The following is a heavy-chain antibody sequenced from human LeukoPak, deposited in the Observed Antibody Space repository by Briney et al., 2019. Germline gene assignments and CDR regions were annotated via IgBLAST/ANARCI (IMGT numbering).Heavy chain of an antibody. J-gene: IGHJ4*02. CDR2: INHSGST. D-gene: IGHD6-19*01. V-gene: IGHV4-34*01. CDR3: ARGQGWLVPY. Sequence: SETLSLTCAVYGGSFSGYYWSWIRQPPGKGLEWIGEINHSGSTNYNPSLKSRVTISVDTSKNQFSLKLSSVTAADTAVYYCARGQGWLVPYWGQGTLVTVSS. CDR1: GGSFSGYY.